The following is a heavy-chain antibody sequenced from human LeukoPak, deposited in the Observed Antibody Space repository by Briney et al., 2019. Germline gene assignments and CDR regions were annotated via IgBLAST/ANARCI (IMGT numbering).Heavy chain of an antibody. Sequence: GGSLRLSCAASGFTFSSYWMHWVRQAPGKGLVWVSRINSDGSGTTYADSVKGRFTISRDNAKNTLSLQMNSLRADDTAVYFCARGVDFFDYWGQGTLVTVSS. V-gene: IGHV3-74*01. CDR3: ARGVDFFDY. CDR1: GFTFSSYW. CDR2: INSDGSGT. D-gene: IGHD3-3*01. J-gene: IGHJ4*02.